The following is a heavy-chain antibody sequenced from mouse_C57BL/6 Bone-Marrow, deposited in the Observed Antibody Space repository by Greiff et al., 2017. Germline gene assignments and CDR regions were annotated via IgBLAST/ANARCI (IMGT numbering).Heavy chain of an antibody. J-gene: IGHJ2*01. D-gene: IGHD5-5*01. Sequence: VQLQQSGPELVKPGASVKISCKASGYSFTGYYMNWVKQSPEKSLEWIGEINPSTGGTTYNQKFKAKATLTVDNSSSTAYMQLKSLTSEDSAVYYCARSGYYLPWGYWGQGTTLTVSS. V-gene: IGHV1-42*01. CDR1: GYSFTGYY. CDR3: ARSGYYLPWGY. CDR2: INPSTGGT.